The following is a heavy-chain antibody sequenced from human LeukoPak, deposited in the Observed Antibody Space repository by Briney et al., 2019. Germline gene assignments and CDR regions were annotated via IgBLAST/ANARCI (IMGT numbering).Heavy chain of an antibody. Sequence: GGSLRLSCAASGFTFSSYGMHWVRQAPGKGLEWVAVISYDGSNKYYADSVKGRFTISRDNSKNTLYLQMNSLRAEDTAVYYCAKDRDYDYVWGSYRPSDYWGQGTLVTVSS. J-gene: IGHJ4*02. V-gene: IGHV3-30*18. CDR1: GFTFSSYG. CDR2: ISYDGSNK. D-gene: IGHD3-16*02. CDR3: AKDRDYDYVWGSYRPSDY.